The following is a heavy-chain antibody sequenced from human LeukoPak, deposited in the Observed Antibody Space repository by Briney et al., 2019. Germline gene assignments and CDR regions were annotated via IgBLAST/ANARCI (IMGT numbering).Heavy chain of an antibody. CDR3: ATPGGDSSGYYVFPLGY. CDR2: IKQDGSEK. Sequence: PGGSLRLSCAASGFTFSTYWMSWVRQAPGKGLEWVANIKQDGSEKYYVDSVKGRFTISRDNAQNSLYLQMNSLRAEDTAVYYCATPGGDSSGYYVFPLGYWGQGTLVTVSS. CDR1: GFTFSTYW. J-gene: IGHJ4*02. V-gene: IGHV3-7*03. D-gene: IGHD3-22*01.